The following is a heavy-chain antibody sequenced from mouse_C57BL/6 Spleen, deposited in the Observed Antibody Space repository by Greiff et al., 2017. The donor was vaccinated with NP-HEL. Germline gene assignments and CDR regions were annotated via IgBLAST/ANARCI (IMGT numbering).Heavy chain of an antibody. V-gene: IGHV1-64*01. CDR3: AREGDGSSYNYAMDY. Sequence: QVQLQQPGAELVKPGASVQLSCKASGYTFTSYWMHWVKQRPGQGLEWIGMIHPNSGSTNYNEKFKSKATLTVDKSSSTAYMQLSSLTSEDSAVYYCAREGDGSSYNYAMDYWGQGTSVTVSS. D-gene: IGHD1-1*01. CDR2: IHPNSGST. J-gene: IGHJ4*01. CDR1: GYTFTSYW.